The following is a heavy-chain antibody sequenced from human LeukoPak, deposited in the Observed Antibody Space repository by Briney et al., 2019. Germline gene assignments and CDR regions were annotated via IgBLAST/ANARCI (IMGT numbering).Heavy chain of an antibody. D-gene: IGHD4-11*01. V-gene: IGHV3-21*01. CDR1: GFPINSYT. J-gene: IGHJ4*02. CDR2: FRRSGIYI. Sequence: GGSLRLSCTASGFPINSYTMNWVRQAPGKGLEWVSSFRRSGIYIYYGDSVKGRFTISRDNAKNSLYLQMNSLRAEDTAVYYCARQTTVTPDARDGFDYWGQGTQVTVSS. CDR3: ARQTTVTPDARDGFDY.